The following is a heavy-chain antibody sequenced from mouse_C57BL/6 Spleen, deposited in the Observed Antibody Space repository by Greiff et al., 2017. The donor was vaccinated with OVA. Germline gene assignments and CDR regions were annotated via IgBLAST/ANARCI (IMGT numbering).Heavy chain of an antibody. V-gene: IGHV1-82*01. CDR1: GYAFSSSW. CDR2: IYPGDGDT. J-gene: IGHJ4*01. CDR3: ARYYSFYYYAMDY. D-gene: IGHD2-12*01. Sequence: VQLQQSGPELVKPGASVKISCKASGYAFSSSWMNWVKQRPGKGLEWIGRIYPGDGDTNYNGKFKGKATLTADKSSSTAYMQLSSLTSEDSAVYFCARYYSFYYYAMDYWGQGTSVTVSS.